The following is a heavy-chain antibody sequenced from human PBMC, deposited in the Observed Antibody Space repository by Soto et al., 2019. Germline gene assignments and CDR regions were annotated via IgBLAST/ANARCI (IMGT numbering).Heavy chain of an antibody. V-gene: IGHV4-4*02. CDR3: AREALAGGLDT. Sequence: QVQLQESGPGLVKPSETLSVTCSISGGSIMSSNWWGWVRQSPGRGQEWIGELYYDGASINLNPSLERRVTMSVDKSNNQLSLTLTSVTAADTAVYYCAREALAGGLDTWGQGARVTVSS. J-gene: IGHJ4*02. CDR2: LYYDGASI. CDR1: GGSIMSSNW. D-gene: IGHD1-26*01.